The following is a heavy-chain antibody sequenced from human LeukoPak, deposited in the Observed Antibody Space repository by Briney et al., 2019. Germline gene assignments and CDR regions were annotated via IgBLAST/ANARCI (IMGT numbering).Heavy chain of an antibody. J-gene: IGHJ3*02. Sequence: PGGSLRLSCAASGFTFSSYGMHWVRQAPGKGLEWVSVIWYDGGNTYYADSVKGRFTISRDNSKNTLYLQMNSLRGEDTAVYYCGRGSYCGDLEDAFYSWGQGTIVTVSS. CDR3: GRGSYCGDLEDAFYS. CDR2: IWYDGGNT. V-gene: IGHV3-33*01. D-gene: IGHD1-26*01. CDR1: GFTFSSYG.